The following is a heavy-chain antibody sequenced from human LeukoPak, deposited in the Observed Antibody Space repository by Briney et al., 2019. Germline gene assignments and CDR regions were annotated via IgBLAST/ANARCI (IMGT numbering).Heavy chain of an antibody. D-gene: IGHD5-18*01. V-gene: IGHV3-11*01. CDR1: GFTFSDYY. CDR2: ISSSGSTI. Sequence: GGSLRLSCAASGFTFSDYYMSWIRQAPGKGLEWVSYISSSGSTIYYADSVKGRFTISRDDAKNSLYLQMNSLRAEDTAVYYCARDGGDTAMGTLPFDYWGQGTLVTVSS. J-gene: IGHJ4*02. CDR3: ARDGGDTAMGTLPFDY.